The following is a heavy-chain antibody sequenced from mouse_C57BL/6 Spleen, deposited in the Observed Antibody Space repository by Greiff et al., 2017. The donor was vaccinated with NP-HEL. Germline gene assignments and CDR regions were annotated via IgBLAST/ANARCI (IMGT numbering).Heavy chain of an antibody. CDR2: IYPRSGNT. D-gene: IGHD1-1*01. J-gene: IGHJ2*01. Sequence: VKQSCKASGYTFTSYGISWVKQRTGQGLEWIGEIYPRSGNTYYNEKFKGKATLTADKSSSTAYMELRSLTSEDSAVYFCARRITTVVAYYFDYWGQGTTLTVSS. CDR1: GYTFTSYG. CDR3: ARRITTVVAYYFDY. V-gene: IGHV1-81*01.